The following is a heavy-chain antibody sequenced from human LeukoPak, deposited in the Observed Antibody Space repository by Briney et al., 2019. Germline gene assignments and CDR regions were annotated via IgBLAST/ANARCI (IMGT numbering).Heavy chain of an antibody. V-gene: IGHV1-2*06. CDR3: ARDITFRGYASGY. CDR1: GYTFTGYY. D-gene: IGHD5-12*01. J-gene: IGHJ4*02. Sequence: ASVKVSCKASGYTFTGYYMHWVRQAPGQGLEWMGRINPNSGGTNYAQKFQGRVTMTRDTSISTAYMELSRLRSDDTAVYYCARDITFRGYASGYWGQGTLVTVS. CDR2: INPNSGGT.